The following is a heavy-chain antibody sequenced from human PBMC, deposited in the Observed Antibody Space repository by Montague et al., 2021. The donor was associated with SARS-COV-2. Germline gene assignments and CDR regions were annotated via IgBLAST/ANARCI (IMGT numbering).Heavy chain of an antibody. Sequence: SLRLSCAASGFTFSSYWMHWVRQAPGKGLVWVSRINTDGSTSTYADSVKGRFTVSRDNAKNTLYLQMSSLRAEDTAVYYCARSSDSWGQGTLVTVSS. CDR2: INTDGSTS. CDR1: GFTFSSYW. V-gene: IGHV3-74*01. D-gene: IGHD6-6*01. CDR3: ARSSDS. J-gene: IGHJ4*02.